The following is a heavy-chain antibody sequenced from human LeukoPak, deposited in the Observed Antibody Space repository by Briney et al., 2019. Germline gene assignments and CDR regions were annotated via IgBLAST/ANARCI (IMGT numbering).Heavy chain of an antibody. CDR3: ASGRDGYNNAFDI. J-gene: IGHJ3*02. V-gene: IGHV1-69*05. CDR1: GGTFSSYA. D-gene: IGHD5-24*01. Sequence: ASVKVSCKASGGTFSSYAISWVRQAPGQGLEWMGRIIPIFGTANYAQKFQGRVTITTDESTSTAYMALSRLRSEDTAVYYCASGRDGYNNAFDIWGQGTMVTVSS. CDR2: IIPIFGTA.